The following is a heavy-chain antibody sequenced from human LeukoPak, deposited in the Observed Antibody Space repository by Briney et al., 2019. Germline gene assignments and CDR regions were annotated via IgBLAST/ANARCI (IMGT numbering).Heavy chain of an antibody. V-gene: IGHV3-30*18. CDR1: GFTFSSYG. CDR3: AKGRYYDSSGYYDNY. Sequence: GGSLRLSCAASGFTFSSYGMHWVRQAPGKGLEWVAVISYDGSNKFYADSVKGRFTISRDNSKNTLYLQMNSLRAEDTAVYYCAKGRYYDSSGYYDNYWGQGTLVTVSS. CDR2: ISYDGSNK. J-gene: IGHJ4*02. D-gene: IGHD3-22*01.